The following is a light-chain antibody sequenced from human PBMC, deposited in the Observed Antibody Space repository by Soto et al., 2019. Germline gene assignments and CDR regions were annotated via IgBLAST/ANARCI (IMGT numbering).Light chain of an antibody. CDR1: QSVSSY. J-gene: IGKJ4*01. V-gene: IGKV3-11*01. CDR2: DAS. Sequence: EIVLTQSPATLSLSPGERATLSCRASQSVSSYLAWYQQKPGQAPRPLIYDASNRATGIPARFSGSGSGTDFTLTISSLEPEDFAVYYCQQRSNLLTFGGGTKVEIK. CDR3: QQRSNLLT.